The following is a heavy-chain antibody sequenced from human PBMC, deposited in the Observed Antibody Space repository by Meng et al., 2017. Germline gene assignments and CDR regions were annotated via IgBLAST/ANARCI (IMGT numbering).Heavy chain of an antibody. CDR3: ARALSVYGSGSSYYFDY. CDR1: GYSFTSYW. D-gene: IGHD3-10*01. V-gene: IGHV5-51*01. CDR2: IYPGDSDT. J-gene: IGHJ4*02. Sequence: GSLKISCKGSGYSFTSYWIGWVRQMPGKGLEWMGIIYPGDSDTRYSPSFQGQVTISADKSISTAYLQWSSLKASDTAMYYCARALSVYGSGSSYYFDYWGQGTLVTVSS.